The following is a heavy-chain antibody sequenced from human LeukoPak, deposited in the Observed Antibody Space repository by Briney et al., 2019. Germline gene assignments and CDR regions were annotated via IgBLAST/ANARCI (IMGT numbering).Heavy chain of an antibody. CDR2: ISSNGNT. J-gene: IGHJ4*02. Sequence: KPSETLSLTCTVSGYSISSGYYWGWIRQPPGKGLEWIGSISSNGNTYYKPSLRTRVTISLDTSKNQFSLKLSSVTAADTAVYYCARDLMRGNEGFDYWGQGTLVPVSS. CDR3: ARDLMRGNEGFDY. CDR1: GYSISSGYY. D-gene: IGHD2-8*01. V-gene: IGHV4-38-2*02.